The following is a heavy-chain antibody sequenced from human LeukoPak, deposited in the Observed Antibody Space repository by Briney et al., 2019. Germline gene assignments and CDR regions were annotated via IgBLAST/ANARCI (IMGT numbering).Heavy chain of an antibody. V-gene: IGHV4-59*01. CDR2: IYYSGST. J-gene: IGHJ4*02. CDR3: ARTRAYGGRPDY. Sequence: RSSETLSLTCTVSGGSISSYYWSWIRQPPGKGLEWIGYIYYSGSTNYNPSLKTRVTISVDTSKNQFSLKLTSVTAADTAVYYCARTRAYGGRPDYWGQGTLVTVSS. CDR1: GGSISSYY. D-gene: IGHD4-23*01.